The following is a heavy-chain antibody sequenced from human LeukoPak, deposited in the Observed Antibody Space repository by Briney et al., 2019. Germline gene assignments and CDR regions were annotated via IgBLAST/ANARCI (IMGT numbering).Heavy chain of an antibody. J-gene: IGHJ6*03. D-gene: IGHD6-19*01. Sequence: GESLKISCKGSGYRFTSYWIGGVRQMPGKGLEWMGIIYPGDSDTRYSPSFQGQVTISADKSISTAYLQWSSLKASDTAMYYCARLYSNGWPYYYYYYMDVWGKGTTVTVSS. CDR2: IYPGDSDT. V-gene: IGHV5-51*01. CDR1: GYRFTSYW. CDR3: ARLYSNGWPYYYYYYMDV.